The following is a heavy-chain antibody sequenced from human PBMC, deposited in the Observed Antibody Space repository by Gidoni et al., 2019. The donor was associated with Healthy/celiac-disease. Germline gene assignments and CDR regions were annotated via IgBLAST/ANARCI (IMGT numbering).Heavy chain of an antibody. CDR2: INSDGSST. J-gene: IGHJ4*02. Sequence: EVQLVESGGGLVQPGGSLRLSCAASGFTFSSYWMHWVRQAPGKGLVWVSRINSDGSSTSYADSVKGRFTISRDNAKNTLYLQMNSLRAEDTAVYYCARVGRDGYNEFFDYWGQGTLVTVSS. CDR1: GFTFSSYW. D-gene: IGHD5-12*01. CDR3: ARVGRDGYNEFFDY. V-gene: IGHV3-74*01.